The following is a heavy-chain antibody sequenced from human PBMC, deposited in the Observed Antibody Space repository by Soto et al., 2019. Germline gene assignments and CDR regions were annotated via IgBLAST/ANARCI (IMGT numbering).Heavy chain of an antibody. J-gene: IGHJ5*02. V-gene: IGHV1-18*01. CDR3: ARDKYTIFVLVITYNWFDP. CDR1: GYTFTSYG. CDR2: ISAYNGNT. Sequence: QVQLVQSGAEVKKPGASVKVSCKASGYTFTSYGISWVRQAPGQGLEWMGWISAYNGNTNYAQKIQGRVTMTTDTSTSTAYMELRSMRSDDTAVYYCARDKYTIFVLVITYNWFDPWGQGTLVTVSS. D-gene: IGHD3-3*01.